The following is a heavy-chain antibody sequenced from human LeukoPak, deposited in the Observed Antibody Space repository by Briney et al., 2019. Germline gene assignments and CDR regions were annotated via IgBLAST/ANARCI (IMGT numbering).Heavy chain of an antibody. CDR3: ALDTPGEPTDAFDI. J-gene: IGHJ3*02. CDR1: GGSFSGYY. CDR2: INHSGST. D-gene: IGHD4-17*01. V-gene: IGHV4-34*01. Sequence: SETLSLTCAVYGGSFSGYYWSWIRQPPGKGLEWIGEINHSGSTNYNPSLKSRVTISVDTSKNQFSLKLSSVTAADTAVYYCALDTPGEPTDAFDIWGQGTMVTVSS.